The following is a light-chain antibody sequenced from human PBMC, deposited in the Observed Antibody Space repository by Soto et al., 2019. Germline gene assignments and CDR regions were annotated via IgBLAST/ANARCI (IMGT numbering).Light chain of an antibody. CDR1: SSDVGSYNL. Sequence: QSALTQPASVSGSPGQSITISCTGTSSDVGSYNLVSWYQQHPGKAPKLMIYEGSKRPSGVSNRFSGSKSGNTASLTISGLLAEDEADYYCCSYAGSSAPYVFGAGT. V-gene: IGLV2-23*01. CDR3: CSYAGSSAPYV. J-gene: IGLJ1*01. CDR2: EGS.